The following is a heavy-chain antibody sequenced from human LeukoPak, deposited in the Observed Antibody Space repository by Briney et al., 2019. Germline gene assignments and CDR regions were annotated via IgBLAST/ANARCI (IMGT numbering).Heavy chain of an antibody. V-gene: IGHV1-2*06. Sequence: ASVKVSCKASGYTFTGYYMHWVRQASGQGLEWMGRINPNSGGTNYAQKFQGRVTMTRDTSISTAYMELSRLRSDDTAVYYCARDLRYGSGSPRFDPWGQGTLVTVSS. CDR3: ARDLRYGSGSPRFDP. J-gene: IGHJ5*02. D-gene: IGHD3-10*01. CDR1: GYTFTGYY. CDR2: INPNSGGT.